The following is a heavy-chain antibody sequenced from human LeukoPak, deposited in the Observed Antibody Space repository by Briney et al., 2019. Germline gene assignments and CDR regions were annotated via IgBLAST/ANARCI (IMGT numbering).Heavy chain of an antibody. CDR1: GFTFSSYA. Sequence: PGGSLRLSCAASGFTFSSYAMSWVGQAQGRGREGVSAISGSGGSTYYADSVKGRFTISRDNSKNTLYLQMNSLRAEDTAVYYCAKEMTTVVTPFFDYWGQGTLVTVSS. J-gene: IGHJ4*02. D-gene: IGHD4-23*01. CDR2: ISGSGGST. CDR3: AKEMTTVVTPFFDY. V-gene: IGHV3-23*01.